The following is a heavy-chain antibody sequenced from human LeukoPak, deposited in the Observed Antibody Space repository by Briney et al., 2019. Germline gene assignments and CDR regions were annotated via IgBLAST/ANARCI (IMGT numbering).Heavy chain of an antibody. CDR2: ISGSGGST. J-gene: IGHJ4*02. V-gene: IGHV3-23*01. CDR3: AKTTYYDFRSDYPEYYFDY. D-gene: IGHD3-3*01. CDR1: GFTFSSYA. Sequence: PGGSLRLSCAASGFTFSSYAMSWVRQAPGKGLEWVSGISGSGGSTYYADSVKGRFTISRDNSKNTLSLQMNSLRAEDTAVYYCAKTTYYDFRSDYPEYYFDYWGQGTLVTVSS.